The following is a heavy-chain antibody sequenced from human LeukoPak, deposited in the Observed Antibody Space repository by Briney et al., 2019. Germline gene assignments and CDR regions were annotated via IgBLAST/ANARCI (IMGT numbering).Heavy chain of an antibody. CDR1: GFTFSSYA. V-gene: IGHV3-23*01. D-gene: IGHD6-13*01. Sequence: GGSLRLSCAASGFTFSSYAMTWVRQAPGKGLEWVSAISSSSRGTYYADSVKGRFTISRDNSKNTLYLQMNSLRAEDTAVYYCATLAAAVNYFDSWGQGTLVTVSP. CDR3: ATLAAAVNYFDS. CDR2: ISSSSRGT. J-gene: IGHJ4*02.